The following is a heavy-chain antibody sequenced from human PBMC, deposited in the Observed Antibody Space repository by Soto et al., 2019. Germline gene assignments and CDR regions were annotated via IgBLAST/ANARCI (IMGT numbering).Heavy chain of an antibody. D-gene: IGHD3-22*01. CDR3: AKDLSSLGWLALGAPFDS. V-gene: IGHV3-23*01. J-gene: IGHJ4*02. Sequence: GGSLRLSXAASGFTFSSYAMNWVRQAPGKGLEWVSSVSANGRNTYYADSVKGRFTVSRDKSKNALFLQLDSLRVEDTAIYYCAKDLSSLGWLALGAPFDSWGPGTLVTVSS. CDR2: VSANGRNT. CDR1: GFTFSSYA.